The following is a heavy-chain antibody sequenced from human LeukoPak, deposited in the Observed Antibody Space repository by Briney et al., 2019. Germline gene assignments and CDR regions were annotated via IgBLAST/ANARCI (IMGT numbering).Heavy chain of an antibody. D-gene: IGHD6-25*01. Sequence: SQTLSLTCAISGDSVSSNSDTWTWIRQSPSRGLEWLGRTYYRSKWFTDYAVSVKSRITINPDPSKNQFSLQLNSVTSEDTAVYYCVRGVPPGRSGDYWGQGTLVTVSA. CDR1: GDSVSSNSDT. CDR3: VRGVPPGRSGDY. CDR2: TYYRSKWFT. V-gene: IGHV6-1*01. J-gene: IGHJ4*02.